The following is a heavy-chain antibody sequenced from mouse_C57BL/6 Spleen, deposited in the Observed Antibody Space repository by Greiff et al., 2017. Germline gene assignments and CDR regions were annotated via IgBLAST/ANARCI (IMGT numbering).Heavy chain of an antibody. CDR2: IHPNSGST. V-gene: IGHV1-64*01. J-gene: IGHJ2*01. CDR3: ARPHFITTVVATG. D-gene: IGHD1-1*01. Sequence: QVQLQQPGAELVKPGASVKLSCKASGYTFTSYWMHWVKQRPGQGLEWIGMIHPNSGSTNYNEKFKSKATLTVDKSSSTAYMQLSSLTSEDSAVYYCARPHFITTVVATGWGQGTTLTVSS. CDR1: GYTFTSYW.